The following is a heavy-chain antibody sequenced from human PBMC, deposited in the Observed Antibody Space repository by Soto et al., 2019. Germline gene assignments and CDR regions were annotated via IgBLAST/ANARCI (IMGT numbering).Heavy chain of an antibody. D-gene: IGHD3-3*01. CDR2: IDPSDSYI. J-gene: IGHJ6*02. Sequence: HGESLKISCKGSGYNFTSHWISWVRQMPGKSLEWMGRIDPSDSYIKYSPSFQGHVTISADKSISTAYLHWSSLKAADTAMYYCARRSHDFWSGMDYYYYGIDVWGQGTPVTVSS. CDR1: GYNFTSHW. V-gene: IGHV5-10-1*01. CDR3: ARRSHDFWSGMDYYYYGIDV.